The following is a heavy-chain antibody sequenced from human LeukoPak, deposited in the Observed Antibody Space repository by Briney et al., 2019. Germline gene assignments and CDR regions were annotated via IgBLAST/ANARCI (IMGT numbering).Heavy chain of an antibody. Sequence: GESLKISCKGSGYSFTSYWIGWVRQMPGKGLEWMGIIYPGDSDTRYSPSFQGQVTISADKSISTAYLQWSSLKASDTAMYYCARDASSLEMATIFLDYWGQGTLVTVSS. CDR2: IYPGDSDT. CDR3: ARDASSLEMATIFLDY. D-gene: IGHD5-24*01. V-gene: IGHV5-51*01. J-gene: IGHJ4*02. CDR1: GYSFTSYW.